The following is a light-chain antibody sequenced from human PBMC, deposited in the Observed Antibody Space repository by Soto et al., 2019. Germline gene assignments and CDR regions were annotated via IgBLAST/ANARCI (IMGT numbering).Light chain of an antibody. CDR1: QGISSW. CDR2: VTS. CDR3: QQANSFPVT. V-gene: IGKV1D-12*01. Sequence: DIQMTQSPSSVSASVGDRVTITCRASQGISSWLAWYQQKPGKAPKLLIYVTSNLQGGVPSRFSVSGSGTDFTLTTSSLQPEDFATYYSQQANSFPVTFGQGTRLEIK. J-gene: IGKJ5*01.